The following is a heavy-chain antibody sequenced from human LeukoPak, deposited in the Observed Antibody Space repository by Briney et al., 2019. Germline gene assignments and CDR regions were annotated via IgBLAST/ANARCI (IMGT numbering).Heavy chain of an antibody. V-gene: IGHV4-59*10. CDR3: ARGSSGSLPFDY. D-gene: IGHD6-19*01. CDR1: GGSFSGYY. CDR2: IYSSGST. J-gene: IGHJ4*02. Sequence: PSETLSLTCAVYGGSFSGYYWSWIRLPAGKGLEWIGRIYSSGSTNYHPSLQSRVTMSVDTSQNQFSLKLTYVTAADTAVYYCARGSSGSLPFDYWGQGTLVTVSS.